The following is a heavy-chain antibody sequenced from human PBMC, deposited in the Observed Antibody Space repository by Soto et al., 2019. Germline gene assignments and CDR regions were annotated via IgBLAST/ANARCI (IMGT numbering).Heavy chain of an antibody. Sequence: PSETLSLTCTVYGGSFSGYYWSWIRQPPGKGLEWIGEINHSGSTNYNPSLKSRVTISVDTSKNQFSMKLSSVTAADTAVYYCARGGSRSWYRNNWFDPWGQGNLVTVSS. CDR2: INHSGST. J-gene: IGHJ5*02. D-gene: IGHD6-13*01. CDR3: ARGGSRSWYRNNWFDP. CDR1: GGSFSGYY. V-gene: IGHV4-34*01.